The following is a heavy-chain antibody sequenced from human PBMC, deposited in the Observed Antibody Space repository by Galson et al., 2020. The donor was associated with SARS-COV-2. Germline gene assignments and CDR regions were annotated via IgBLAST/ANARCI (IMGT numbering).Heavy chain of an antibody. D-gene: IGHD5-18*01. J-gene: IGHJ4*02. CDR2: INPSGGST. Sequence: ALVKVSCKASGYTFTTYYMHWVRQAPGQGLEWMGMINPSGGSTKYAQKFQGRVTMTWETSTSTVYMELSSLRSEDTAVYYCARGSSGYSYGYRLFDYWGQGTLVTVSS. V-gene: IGHV1-46*01. CDR1: GYTFTTYY. CDR3: ARGSSGYSYGYRLFDY.